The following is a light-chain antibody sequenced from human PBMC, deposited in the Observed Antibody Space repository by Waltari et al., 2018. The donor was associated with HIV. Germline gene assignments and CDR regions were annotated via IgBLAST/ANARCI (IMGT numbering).Light chain of an antibody. Sequence: SVLTHPPSLSGIPGPRRTISCSGSNPNLGARSDVSWHQHLPGTAPKVLIYGNTNRPSGVPDRFSGSKSGASASLVITGLQAEDEADYYCQSYDNSLSGTYVFGGGTKVNVL. V-gene: IGLV1-40*01. CDR2: GNT. J-gene: IGLJ1*01. CDR3: QSYDNSLSGTYV. CDR1: NPNLGARSD.